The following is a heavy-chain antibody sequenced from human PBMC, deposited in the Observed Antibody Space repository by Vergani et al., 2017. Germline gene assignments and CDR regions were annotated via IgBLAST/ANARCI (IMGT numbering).Heavy chain of an antibody. CDR3: ARDKSKRAPAVMGTYYYYMDV. CDR2: ISVSGRSI. CDR1: GFNFNNYV. V-gene: IGHV3-23*04. Sequence: VQLVESGGGVVQPGRSLRLSCAASGFNFNNYVITWIRQAPGRGLEWVSGISVSGRSIYYADSVKGRFTISRDNSKNTLYLEMESLRVEDTAVYFCARDKSKRAPAVMGTYYYYMDVWGKGTKVTVSS. J-gene: IGHJ6*03. D-gene: IGHD3-16*01.